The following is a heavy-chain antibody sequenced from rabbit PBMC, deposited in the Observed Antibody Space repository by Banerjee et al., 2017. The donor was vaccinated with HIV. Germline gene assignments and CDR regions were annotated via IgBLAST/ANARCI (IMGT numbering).Heavy chain of an antibody. CDR3: ARDLAGVIGWNFDL. V-gene: IGHV1S45*01. CDR1: GFSFSSSYW. J-gene: IGHJ4*01. D-gene: IGHD4-1*01. Sequence: QEQLEESGGDLVKPEGSLTLTCTASGFSFSSSYWICWVRQAPGKGLEWIACIRAGVSGATASASWAKGRFTISKASWTTVTLQMTSLTAADTATYFCARDLAGVIGWNFDLWGQGTLVTVS. CDR2: IRAGVSGAT.